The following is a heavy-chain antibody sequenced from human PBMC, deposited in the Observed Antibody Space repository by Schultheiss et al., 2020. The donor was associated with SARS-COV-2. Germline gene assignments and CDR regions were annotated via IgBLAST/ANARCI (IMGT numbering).Heavy chain of an antibody. D-gene: IGHD6-19*01. CDR3: ARDPGGWYDY. CDR1: GYTFTSYD. J-gene: IGHJ4*02. Sequence: ASVKVSCKASGYTFTSYDINWVRQATGQGLEWMGWMNPNSGNTGYAQKFQGRVTITADKSTSTAYMELSSLRSEDTAVYYCARDPGGWYDYWGQGTLVTVSS. CDR2: MNPNSGNT. V-gene: IGHV1-8*01.